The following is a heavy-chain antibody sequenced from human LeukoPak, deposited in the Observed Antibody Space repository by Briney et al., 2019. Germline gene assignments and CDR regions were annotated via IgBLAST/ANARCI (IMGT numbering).Heavy chain of an antibody. CDR3: ARAEEGDGYNIDY. Sequence: GGSLRLSCAASGFTFSSYSMNWVRQAPGKGLEWVSSISSSSSYIYYADSVKGRSTISRDNAKNSLYLQMNSLRAEDTAVYYCARAEEGDGYNIDYWGQGTLVTVSS. D-gene: IGHD5-24*01. CDR2: ISSSSSYI. CDR1: GFTFSSYS. V-gene: IGHV3-21*01. J-gene: IGHJ4*02.